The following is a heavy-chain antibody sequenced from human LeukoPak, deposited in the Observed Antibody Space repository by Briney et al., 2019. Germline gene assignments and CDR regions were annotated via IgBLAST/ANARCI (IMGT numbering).Heavy chain of an antibody. Sequence: SGGSLRLSCAASGFTFSSYAMSWVRQAPGKGLEWVSAISGSGGSTYYADSVKGRFTISRDNAKNSVFLQMNSLRVEDTAVYYCTNTLATSGYWGQGTLVTVSS. CDR1: GFTFSSYA. D-gene: IGHD1-1*01. J-gene: IGHJ4*02. CDR2: ISGSGGST. V-gene: IGHV3-23*01. CDR3: TNTLATSGY.